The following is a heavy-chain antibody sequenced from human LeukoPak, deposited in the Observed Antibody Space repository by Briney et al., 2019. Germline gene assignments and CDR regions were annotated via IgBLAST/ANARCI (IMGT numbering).Heavy chain of an antibody. Sequence: GGSLRLSCAASGFTFSKFWMSWVRQAPGKGLEWVANIKEDGSETYYVDSVKGRFTISRDNAKNSLFLQMNSLGDEDTAVYYCVRDAVTAYWSQGTLVTVSS. CDR2: IKEDGSET. CDR3: VRDAVTAY. V-gene: IGHV3-7*01. D-gene: IGHD1-14*01. CDR1: GFTFSKFW. J-gene: IGHJ4*02.